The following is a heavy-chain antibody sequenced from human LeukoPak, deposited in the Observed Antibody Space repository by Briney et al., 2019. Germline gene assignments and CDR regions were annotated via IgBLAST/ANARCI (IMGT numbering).Heavy chain of an antibody. CDR2: IYYSGST. CDR3: AISSGYYYVRY. V-gene: IGHV4-59*01. D-gene: IGHD3-22*01. CDR1: GGSISSYY. Sequence: PSETLSLTCTVSGGSISSYYWSWIRQPAGKGLEWIGYIYYSGSTNHNPSLKSRVTISVDTSKNQFSLKLSSVTAADTAVYYCAISSGYYYVRYWGQGTLVTVSS. J-gene: IGHJ4*02.